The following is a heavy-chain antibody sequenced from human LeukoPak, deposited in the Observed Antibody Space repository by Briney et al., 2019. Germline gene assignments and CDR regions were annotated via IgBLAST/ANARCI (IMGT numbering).Heavy chain of an antibody. V-gene: IGHV1-2*02. Sequence: ASVKVSCKASGYTFTGYYMHWVRQAPGQGLEWMGWINPNSGGTNYAQKLQGRVTMTTDTSTSTAYMELRSLRSDDTAVYYCASLWWDIFPRFDYWSQGTLVTVSS. CDR1: GYTFTGYY. D-gene: IGHD1-26*01. CDR2: INPNSGGT. CDR3: ASLWWDIFPRFDY. J-gene: IGHJ4*02.